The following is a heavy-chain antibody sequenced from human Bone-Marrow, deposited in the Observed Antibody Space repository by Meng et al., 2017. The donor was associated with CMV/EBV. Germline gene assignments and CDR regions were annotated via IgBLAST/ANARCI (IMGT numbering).Heavy chain of an antibody. CDR3: AKVIELPAVFAFDI. V-gene: IGHV1-69*10. Sequence: SVKVSCKASGGTFSSYAISWVRQAPGQGLEWMGGIIPILGIANYAQKFQGRVTITADKSTSTAYMELSSLRSEDTAVYYCAKVIELPAVFAFDIWGQGTMVTVSS. CDR2: IIPILGIA. CDR1: GGTFSSYA. D-gene: IGHD1-26*01. J-gene: IGHJ3*02.